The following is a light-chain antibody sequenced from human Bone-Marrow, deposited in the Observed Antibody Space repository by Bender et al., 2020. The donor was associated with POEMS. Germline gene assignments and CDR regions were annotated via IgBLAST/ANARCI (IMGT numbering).Light chain of an antibody. Sequence: SYELTQPLSVSVAPGQTATITCGGDNIGTKNVHWYQQRPGLAPVVVIYRNERPSGIPERFSASNSGNTATLTISRAQAGDEADYYCHVWDSSTVIFGGGTKLTVL. CDR2: RN. J-gene: IGLJ2*01. CDR3: HVWDSSTVI. V-gene: IGLV3-9*01. CDR1: NIGTKN.